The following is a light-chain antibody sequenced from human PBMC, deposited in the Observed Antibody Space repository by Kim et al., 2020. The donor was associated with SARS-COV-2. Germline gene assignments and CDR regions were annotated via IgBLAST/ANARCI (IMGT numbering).Light chain of an antibody. CDR1: TLDDKY. V-gene: IGLV3-1*01. CDR2: QDN. CDR3: QAWDIATVI. J-gene: IGLJ2*01. Sequence: VAPGQTANLTGSGNTLDDKYICWYQQKSGQSPVLVIHQDNKRPSGIPERFSGSSSGNTATLTISETQALDEADYYCQAWDIATVIFGGGTQLTVL.